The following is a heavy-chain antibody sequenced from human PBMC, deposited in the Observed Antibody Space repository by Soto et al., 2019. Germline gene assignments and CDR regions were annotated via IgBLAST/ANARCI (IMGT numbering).Heavy chain of an antibody. J-gene: IGHJ4*02. D-gene: IGHD6-19*01. CDR1: GFTLSSYW. V-gene: IGHV3-7*01. CDR2: IKQDGSEK. CDR3: HCSGWYGAPDF. Sequence: EVQLVESGGGLVQPGGSLRLSCVVSGFTLSSYWMTWVRQAPGKGLEWVANIKQDGSEKYYVDSVKGRFTISRDNAKNSVYLQMNSLRAEDTAVYYCHCSGWYGAPDFWGQGTLVTVSS.